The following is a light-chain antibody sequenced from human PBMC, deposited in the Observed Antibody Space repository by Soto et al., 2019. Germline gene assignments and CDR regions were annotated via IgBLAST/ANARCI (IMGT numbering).Light chain of an antibody. V-gene: IGLV2-11*01. J-gene: IGLJ2*01. Sequence: QSALTQPRSVSGSPGQSVTISCTGTSSDVGGYNYVSWYQQHPGKAPKLMIYDVSKRPSGVPDRFSGSKSGNTASLTISGLQAEDEADYYCCSYAGSYTLGVVVFGGGTKLTVL. CDR1: SSDVGGYNY. CDR3: CSYAGSYTLGVVV. CDR2: DVS.